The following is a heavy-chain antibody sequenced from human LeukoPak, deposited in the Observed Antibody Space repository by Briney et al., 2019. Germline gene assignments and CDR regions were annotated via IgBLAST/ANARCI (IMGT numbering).Heavy chain of an antibody. CDR1: GFTFSSYS. J-gene: IGHJ6*03. CDR3: ACTPLGYCSSTSCPSYYMDV. CDR2: ISSSSSYI. V-gene: IGHV3-21*01. Sequence: GGSLRLSCAASGFTFSSYSMNWVRQAPGKGLEWVSSISSSSSYIYYADSVKGRFTISRDNAKNSLYLQMSSLRAEDTAVYYCACTPLGYCSSTSCPSYYMDVWGKGTTVTVSS. D-gene: IGHD2-2*01.